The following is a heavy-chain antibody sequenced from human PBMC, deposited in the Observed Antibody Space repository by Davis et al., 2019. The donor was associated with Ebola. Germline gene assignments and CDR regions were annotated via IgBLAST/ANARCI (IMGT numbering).Heavy chain of an antibody. V-gene: IGHV1-46*01. CDR2: INPSGGST. CDR3: ARESKMLVLMVPLPVWGMDV. Sequence: AASVKVSCKASGYTFTSYYMHWVRQAPGQGLEWMGIINPSGGSTSYAQKFQGRVTMTRDTSTSTVYMELSSLRSEDTAVYYCARESKMLVLMVPLPVWGMDVWGQGTTVTVSS. D-gene: IGHD2-8*01. CDR1: GYTFTSYY. J-gene: IGHJ6*02.